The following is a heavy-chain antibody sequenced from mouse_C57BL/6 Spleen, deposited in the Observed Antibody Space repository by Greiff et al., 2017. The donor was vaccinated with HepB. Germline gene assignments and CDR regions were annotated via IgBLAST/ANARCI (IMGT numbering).Heavy chain of an antibody. J-gene: IGHJ1*03. Sequence: EVQLVESGGGLVKPGGSLKLSCAASGFTFSDYGMHWVRQAPEKGLEWVAYISSGSSTIYYADTVKGRFTISRDNAKNTLFLQMTSLRSEDTAMYYCARGGYYGNPYWYFDVWGTGTTVTVSS. D-gene: IGHD2-1*01. CDR2: ISSGSSTI. CDR1: GFTFSDYG. V-gene: IGHV5-17*01. CDR3: ARGGYYGNPYWYFDV.